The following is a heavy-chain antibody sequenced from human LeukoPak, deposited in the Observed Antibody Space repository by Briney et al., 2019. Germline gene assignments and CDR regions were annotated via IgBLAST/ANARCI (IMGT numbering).Heavy chain of an antibody. CDR3: ARHYPGGDYFIDY. CDR2: IYPDDSDT. D-gene: IGHD4-17*01. V-gene: IGHV5-51*01. J-gene: IGHJ4*02. Sequence: GESLKISCKGSGYSFTSYWIGWVRQMPGKGLEWVGIIYPDDSDTRYSPSFQDQVTISADKSISTASLQWSSLEASDTAIYYCARHYPGGDYFIDYWGQGTLVTVSS. CDR1: GYSFTSYW.